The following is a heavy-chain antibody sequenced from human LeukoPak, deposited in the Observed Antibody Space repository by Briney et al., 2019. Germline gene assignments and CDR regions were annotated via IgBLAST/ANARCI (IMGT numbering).Heavy chain of an antibody. J-gene: IGHJ3*02. Sequence: PGGSLRLSCAASGFTFASYGMSWVRQAPGKGLEWVSAISGSGGSTYYADSVKGRFTISRDNSKNTLYLQMNSLRAEDTAVYYCAKPEVPTVTTAVHGAFDIWGQGTMVTVSS. CDR3: AKPEVPTVTTAVHGAFDI. D-gene: IGHD4-17*01. CDR1: GFTFASYG. CDR2: ISGSGGST. V-gene: IGHV3-23*01.